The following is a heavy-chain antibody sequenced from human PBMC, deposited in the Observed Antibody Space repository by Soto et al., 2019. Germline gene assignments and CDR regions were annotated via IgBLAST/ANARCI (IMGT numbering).Heavy chain of an antibody. V-gene: IGHV1-69*13. D-gene: IGHD3-22*01. CDR1: GGTFSSYA. CDR3: ARDPYYYDSSGYYFDY. J-gene: IGHJ4*02. Sequence: SVKVSCKASGGTFSSYAISWVRQAPGQGLEWMGGIIPIFGTANYAQKFQGRVTITADESTSTAYMELSSLRSEDTAVYYCARDPYYYDSSGYYFDYWGQGTLVTVSS. CDR2: IIPIFGTA.